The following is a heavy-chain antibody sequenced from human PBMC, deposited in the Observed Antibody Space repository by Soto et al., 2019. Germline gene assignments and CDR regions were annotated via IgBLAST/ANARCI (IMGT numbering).Heavy chain of an antibody. D-gene: IGHD2-15*01. CDR1: GYTFTGYD. J-gene: IGHJ6*03. Sequence: SVKGSCKASGYTFTGYDINWVRQATGQGLEWMGWMNPNSGNTGYAQKFQGRVTMTRHTSISTAYMELSSLRSEDTAVYYCARATRLKEVRPTGRTIPTSYYYYMDVWGKGTTVTVSS. V-gene: IGHV1-8*01. CDR2: MNPNSGNT. CDR3: ARATRLKEVRPTGRTIPTSYYYYMDV.